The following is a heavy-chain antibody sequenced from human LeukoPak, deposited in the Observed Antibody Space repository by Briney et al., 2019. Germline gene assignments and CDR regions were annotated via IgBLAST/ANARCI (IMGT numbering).Heavy chain of an antibody. Sequence: SETLSLTCAVYGGSFSGYYWSWIRQPPGKGLEWIGEINHSGSTNYNPSLKSRVTISVDTSKNQFSLKLSSVTAADTAVYYCARSSGYYDLDAFDIWGQGTMVTVSS. V-gene: IGHV4-34*01. CDR2: INHSGST. CDR3: ARSSGYYDLDAFDI. CDR1: GGSFSGYY. J-gene: IGHJ3*02. D-gene: IGHD3-22*01.